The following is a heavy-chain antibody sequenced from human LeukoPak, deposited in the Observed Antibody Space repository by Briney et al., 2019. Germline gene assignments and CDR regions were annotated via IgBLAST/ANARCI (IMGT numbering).Heavy chain of an antibody. J-gene: IGHJ4*02. V-gene: IGHV3-30*04. CDR2: ISYDGRNI. CDR3: AKGPLRGTAAAIDY. CDR1: GFTFSSYT. Sequence: GGSLRLSCAASGFTFSSYTMHWVRQAPGKGLEWVAVISYDGRNIHYPDSVKGRFTISRDISTDTLWLQMDSLRTEDTAVYYCAKGPLRGTAAAIDYWGQGTLVTVSS. D-gene: IGHD2-2*01.